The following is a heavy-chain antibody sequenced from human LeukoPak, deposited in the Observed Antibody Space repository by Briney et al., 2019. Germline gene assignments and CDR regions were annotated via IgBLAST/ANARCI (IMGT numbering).Heavy chain of an antibody. Sequence: ASVKVSCKASGYTFTSYGISWVRQAPGQGLEWMGWISAYNGNTNYAQKLQGRVTMTTDTSTSTAYMELRSLRSDDTAVYYCARDKRESGLLWFGELLSGMDVWGQGPTVTVSS. CDR2: ISAYNGNT. V-gene: IGHV1-18*01. CDR1: GYTFTSYG. D-gene: IGHD3-10*01. J-gene: IGHJ6*02. CDR3: ARDKRESGLLWFGELLSGMDV.